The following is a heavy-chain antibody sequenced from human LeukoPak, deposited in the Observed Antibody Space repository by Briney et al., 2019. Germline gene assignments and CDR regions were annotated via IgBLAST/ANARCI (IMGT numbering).Heavy chain of an antibody. V-gene: IGHV1-69*01. Sequence: SVKVPCKASGGTFSSYAISWVRQAPGQGLEWMGGIIPIFGTANYAQKFQGRVTITADESTSTAYMELSSLRSEDTAVYYCARHRYFWSGYYYYYYYYMDVWGKGTTVTVSS. CDR2: IIPIFGTA. CDR1: GGTFSSYA. D-gene: IGHD3-3*01. CDR3: ARHRYFWSGYYYYYYYYMDV. J-gene: IGHJ6*03.